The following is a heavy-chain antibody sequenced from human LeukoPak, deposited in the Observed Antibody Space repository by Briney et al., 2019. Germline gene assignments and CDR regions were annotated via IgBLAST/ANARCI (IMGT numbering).Heavy chain of an antibody. Sequence: GGSLRLSCAASGFTVSSNYMSWVRQAPGKGLEWVSVIYSGGSTYYADSVKGRFTISRDNSKNTLYLQMNSLRAEDTAVYYCARDRGGYYYGFYFDYWGQGTLVTVSS. CDR2: IYSGGST. V-gene: IGHV3-53*05. D-gene: IGHD3-10*01. CDR1: GFTVSSNY. J-gene: IGHJ4*02. CDR3: ARDRGGYYYGFYFDY.